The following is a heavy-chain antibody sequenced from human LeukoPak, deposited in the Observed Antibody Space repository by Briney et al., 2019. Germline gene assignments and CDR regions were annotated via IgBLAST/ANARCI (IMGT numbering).Heavy chain of an antibody. D-gene: IGHD6-13*01. V-gene: IGHV3-49*04. CDR1: GFTFGDYA. CDR2: IRSKAYGGTT. CDR3: TSRRIAAAGPFDY. Sequence: PGGSLRLSCTASGFTFGDYAMSWVRQAPGKGLEWVGFIRSKAYGGTTEYAASVKGRFTISRDASKSIAYLQMNSLKTEDTAVYYCTSRRIAAAGPFDYWGQGTLVTVSS. J-gene: IGHJ4*02.